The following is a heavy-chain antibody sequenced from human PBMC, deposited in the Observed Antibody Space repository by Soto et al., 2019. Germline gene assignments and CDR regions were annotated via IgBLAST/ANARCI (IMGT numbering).Heavy chain of an antibody. Sequence: RASVKVSCKASGYTFTGYFMHWVRQAPGQGLEWMGWINPNSGATKYAQKFQGRVTLTRDTSINTAYMEMSMLRSDDTAVYYCARGGGTILAPLPWGQGTLVTVSS. V-gene: IGHV1-2*02. J-gene: IGHJ5*02. CDR3: ARGGGTILAPLP. D-gene: IGHD3-3*01. CDR1: GYTFTGYF. CDR2: INPNSGAT.